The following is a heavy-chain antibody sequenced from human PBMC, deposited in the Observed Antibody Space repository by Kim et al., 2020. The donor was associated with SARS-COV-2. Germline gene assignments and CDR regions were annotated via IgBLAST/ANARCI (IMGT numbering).Heavy chain of an antibody. CDR3: ARGPVWSGYYDY. Sequence: SYEQKLQGRVTMTRDTSTSTVYMERSSLRSEDTAVYYGARGPVWSGYYDYWGRGTLVTVSS. V-gene: IGHV1-46*01. D-gene: IGHD3-3*01. J-gene: IGHJ4*02.